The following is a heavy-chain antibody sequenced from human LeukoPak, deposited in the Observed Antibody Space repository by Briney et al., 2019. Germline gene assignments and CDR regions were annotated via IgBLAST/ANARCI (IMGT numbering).Heavy chain of an antibody. V-gene: IGHV4-34*01. CDR2: INHSGST. Sequence: SETLSLTCAVYGGSFSGYYWSWIRQPPGKGLEWIGEINHSGSTNYNPSLKSRVTISVDTSKNQFSLKLSSVTAADTAVYYCARGPQLPNYYGMDVWGQGTTVTVSS. D-gene: IGHD4-23*01. CDR3: ARGPQLPNYYGMDV. CDR1: GGSFSGYY. J-gene: IGHJ6*02.